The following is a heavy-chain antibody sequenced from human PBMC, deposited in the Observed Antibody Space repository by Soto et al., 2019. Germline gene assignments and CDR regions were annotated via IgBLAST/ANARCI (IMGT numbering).Heavy chain of an antibody. J-gene: IGHJ3*02. CDR1: GGSISSNTFH. D-gene: IGHD1-7*01. CDR3: VRMPRYNWNYDTFDI. CDR2: IYYSGNT. V-gene: IGHV4-39*01. Sequence: QLQLQESGPGLVKPSETLSLTCTVSGGSISSNTFHWGWIRQPPGKGLEWIGSIYYSGNTYYNPSLKSRVTISVDTSENQFSLKLSSVTAADTAVYYCVRMPRYNWNYDTFDIWDQGTMVTVSS.